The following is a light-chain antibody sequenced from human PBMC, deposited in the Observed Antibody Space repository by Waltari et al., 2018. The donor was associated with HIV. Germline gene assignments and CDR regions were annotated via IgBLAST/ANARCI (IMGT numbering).Light chain of an antibody. Sequence: QSALTQPASVSGSPGQSNTLSCTGTSSDIGYFNYLSLYQQHPCRAPKLRIYEVGNRPSGVSNRFSGSKSDNTASLTVSGLQPEDEADYYCSSYTSSGTLVFGGGTRLTVL. CDR1: SSDIGYFNY. CDR2: EVG. CDR3: SSYTSSGTLV. V-gene: IGLV2-14*01. J-gene: IGLJ2*01.